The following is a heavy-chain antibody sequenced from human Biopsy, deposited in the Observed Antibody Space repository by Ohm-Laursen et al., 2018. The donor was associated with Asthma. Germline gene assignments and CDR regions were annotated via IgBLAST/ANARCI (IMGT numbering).Heavy chain of an antibody. CDR1: GGSITSSSYY. CDR3: VRHQYSSSWSTFDY. Sequence: GTLSLTCTVSGGSITSSSYYWGWIRQPPGKGMEWIGSMYHSGSPYYHPSLKSRATISVDTSKNQLSLKMSSVTAADTAVYFCVRHQYSSSWSTFDYWGQGALVTASS. D-gene: IGHD3-22*01. V-gene: IGHV4-39*01. CDR2: MYHSGSP. J-gene: IGHJ4*02.